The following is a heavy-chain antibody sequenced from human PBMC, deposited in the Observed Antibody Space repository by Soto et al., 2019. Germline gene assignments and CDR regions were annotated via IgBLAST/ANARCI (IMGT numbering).Heavy chain of an antibody. V-gene: IGHV3-23*01. D-gene: IGHD4-4*01. CDR1: GFPFINFA. CDR3: ARGAISNSYYYYYYGMDV. Sequence: GSLRLSCAASGFPFINFAMSWVRQSPGKGLEWVSAISGTGSRTWYADSVKGRFTISRDNSKNTLYLQMNSLRAEDTAVYYCARGAISNSYYYYYYGMDVWGQGTTVTVSS. CDR2: ISGTGSRT. J-gene: IGHJ6*02.